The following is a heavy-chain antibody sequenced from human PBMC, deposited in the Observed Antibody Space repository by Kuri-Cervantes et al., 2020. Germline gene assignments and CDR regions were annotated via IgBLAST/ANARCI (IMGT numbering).Heavy chain of an antibody. Sequence: SLKISCAASGFTFDDYGMSWVRQAPGKGLEWVSGISWNSGSIGYADSVKGRFTISRDNAKNSLYLQMNSLRAEDTALYYCASSGYDFTKKENDAFDIWGQGTMVTVSS. CDR1: GFTFDDYG. CDR2: ISWNSGSI. V-gene: IGHV3-9*01. J-gene: IGHJ3*02. CDR3: ASSGYDFTKKENDAFDI. D-gene: IGHD5-12*01.